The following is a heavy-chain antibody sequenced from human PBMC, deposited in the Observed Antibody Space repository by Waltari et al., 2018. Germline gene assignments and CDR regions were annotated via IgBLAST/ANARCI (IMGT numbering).Heavy chain of an antibody. Sequence: EVQLLESGGGLVQPGGSLRLYCAASGITFSGYAMSWVRKAPGKGLEWVSFISGGGTGTYYGDSVKGRFTISRDNSKSTVYLQMNSLRAEDTAVYYCARCTGGSCYGFDYWGQGTLVTVSS. CDR1: GITFSGYA. J-gene: IGHJ4*02. CDR3: ARCTGGSCYGFDY. CDR2: ISGGGTGT. V-gene: IGHV3-23*03. D-gene: IGHD2-15*01.